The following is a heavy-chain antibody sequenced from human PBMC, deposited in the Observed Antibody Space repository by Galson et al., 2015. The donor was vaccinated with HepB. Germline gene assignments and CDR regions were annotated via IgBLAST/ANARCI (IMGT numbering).Heavy chain of an antibody. CDR3: AREGEGQIAAAGTNGCWFDP. CDR2: IIPILGIA. Sequence: SVKVSCKASGGTFSSYAISWVRQAPGQGLEWMGGIIPILGIANYAQKFQGRVTITADKSTSTAYMVLSSLRSEDTAVYYCAREGEGQIAAAGTNGCWFDPWGQGTLVTVSS. J-gene: IGHJ5*02. V-gene: IGHV1-69*10. D-gene: IGHD6-13*01. CDR1: GGTFSSYA.